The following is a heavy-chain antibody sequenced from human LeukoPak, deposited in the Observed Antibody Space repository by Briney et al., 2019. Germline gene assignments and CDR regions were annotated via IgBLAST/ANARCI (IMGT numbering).Heavy chain of an antibody. CDR2: ISTDGRDK. J-gene: IGHJ4*02. Sequence: PGGSLRLSCAASGFTFSSYAMSWVRQAPGEGLEWVAVISTDGRDKHHADSVKGRFTISRDNSKNTLFLQMNSLRVEDTAIYYCARDLKAAADYYFDYWGQGTLVTVSS. D-gene: IGHD6-13*01. V-gene: IGHV3-30*01. CDR3: ARDLKAAADYYFDY. CDR1: GFTFSSYA.